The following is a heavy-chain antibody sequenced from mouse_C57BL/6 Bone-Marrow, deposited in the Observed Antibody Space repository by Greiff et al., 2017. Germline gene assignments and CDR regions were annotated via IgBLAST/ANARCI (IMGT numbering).Heavy chain of an antibody. CDR2: ISDGGSYT. CDR1: GFTFSSYA. Sequence: EVMLVESGGGLVKPGGSLKLSCAASGFTFSSYAMSWVRQTPEKRLEWVATISDGGSYTYYPDNVKGRFTISRDNAKNNLYLQMSHLKSEDTAMYYCARIRFDYWGQGTTLTVSS. J-gene: IGHJ2*01. V-gene: IGHV5-4*03. CDR3: ARIRFDY.